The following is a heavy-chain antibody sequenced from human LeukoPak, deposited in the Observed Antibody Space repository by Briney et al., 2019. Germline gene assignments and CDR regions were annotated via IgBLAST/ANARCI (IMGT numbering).Heavy chain of an antibody. D-gene: IGHD2-15*01. Sequence: PGGSLRLSCAASGFTFSSYGMHWVRQAPGKGLEWVAVISYDGSNKYYADSVKGRFTISRDNSKNTLYLQMNSLRAEDTAVYYCAKVDLGAAATPPLYFQHWGQGTLVTVSS. CDR3: AKVDLGAAATPPLYFQH. J-gene: IGHJ1*01. V-gene: IGHV3-30*18. CDR2: ISYDGSNK. CDR1: GFTFSSYG.